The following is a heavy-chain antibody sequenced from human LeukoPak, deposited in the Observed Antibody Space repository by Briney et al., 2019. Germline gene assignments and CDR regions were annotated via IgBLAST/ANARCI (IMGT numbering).Heavy chain of an antibody. J-gene: IGHJ6*02. Sequence: GASVKVSCKASGYTFSSYAISWVRQAPGQGLEWMGGIIPIFGTANYAQKFQGRVTITANESTSTAYMELSSLRSEDTAVYYCARDLTVEMATINGMDVWGQGTTVTVSS. CDR1: GYTFSSYA. V-gene: IGHV1-69*13. D-gene: IGHD5-24*01. CDR3: ARDLTVEMATINGMDV. CDR2: IIPIFGTA.